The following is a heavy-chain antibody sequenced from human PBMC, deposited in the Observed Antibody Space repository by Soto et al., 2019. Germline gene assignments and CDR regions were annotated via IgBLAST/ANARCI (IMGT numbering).Heavy chain of an antibody. CDR1: GYTFTSYY. D-gene: IGHD2-15*01. CDR2: INPSGGST. CDR3: AREDCSGGSCYSENFDY. V-gene: IGHV1-46*03. Sequence: ASVKVSCKASGYTFTSYYMHWVRQAPGQGLEWMGIINPSGGSTSYAQKFQGRVTMTRDTSTSTVYMELSSLRSEDTAVYYCAREDCSGGSCYSENFDYWGQGTLVTVSS. J-gene: IGHJ4*02.